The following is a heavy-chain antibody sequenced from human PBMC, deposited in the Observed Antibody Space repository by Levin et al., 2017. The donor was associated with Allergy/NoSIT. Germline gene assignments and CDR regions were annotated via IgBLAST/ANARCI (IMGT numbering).Heavy chain of an antibody. CDR2: IRYDGNDK. D-gene: IGHD6-19*01. V-gene: IGHV3-33*01. Sequence: GESLKISCAASGFTFINYGYYWVRQAPGKGLEWVALIRYDGNDKYYADSVKGRFTISRDTSKSTVYLQMNSLRVEDTAVYYCARLGGGWAIDYWGQGARVTVSS. CDR3: ARLGGGWAIDY. J-gene: IGHJ4*02. CDR1: GFTFINYG.